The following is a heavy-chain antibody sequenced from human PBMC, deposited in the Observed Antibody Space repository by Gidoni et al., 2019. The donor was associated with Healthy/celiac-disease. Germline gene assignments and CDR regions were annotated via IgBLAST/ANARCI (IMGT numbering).Heavy chain of an antibody. Sequence: ISSSGSTIYYADSVKGRFTISRDNAKNSLYLQMNSLRAEDTAVYYCARVSGYYEEYYLDYWGQGTLVTVSS. CDR3: ARVSGYYEEYYLDY. D-gene: IGHD3-22*01. J-gene: IGHJ4*02. V-gene: IGHV3-48*03. CDR2: ISSSGSTI.